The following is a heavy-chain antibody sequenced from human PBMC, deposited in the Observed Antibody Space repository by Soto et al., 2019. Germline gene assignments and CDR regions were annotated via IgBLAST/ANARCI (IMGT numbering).Heavy chain of an antibody. CDR1: GFTLPGYS. CDR2: ISSSSDTI. V-gene: IGHV3-48*01. J-gene: IGHJ4*02. CDR3: ARSSTFYDY. D-gene: IGHD6-6*01. Sequence: EVQVVESGGALVQPGGSLRLSCAPSGFTLPGYSMNWVRQAPGKGLEWVSYISSSSDTIYYADSVKGRFTISRDNAKNLRYLQMKSLRAEDTAVYYCARSSTFYDYWGQGTPVTVSS.